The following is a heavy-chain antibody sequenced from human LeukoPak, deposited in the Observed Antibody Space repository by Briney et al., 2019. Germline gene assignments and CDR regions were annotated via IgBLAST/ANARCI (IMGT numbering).Heavy chain of an antibody. Sequence: PGGSLRLSCAASGFIVSSNYMSWVRQAPGKGLEWASVIYSGGATYYADSVKGRFTISRDNSKNMLYLQMNSLRAEDTAVCYCARGPIVGPTKGFDIWGQGTLVTVSS. CDR2: IYSGGAT. D-gene: IGHD1-26*01. CDR1: GFIVSSNY. CDR3: ARGPIVGPTKGFDI. J-gene: IGHJ5*02. V-gene: IGHV3-53*01.